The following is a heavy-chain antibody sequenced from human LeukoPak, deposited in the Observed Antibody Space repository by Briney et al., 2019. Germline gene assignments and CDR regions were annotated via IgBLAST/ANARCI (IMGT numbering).Heavy chain of an antibody. CDR1: GGSISSSSYY. D-gene: IGHD5-12*01. Sequence: SETLSLTCTVSGGSISSSSYYWGWIRQPPGKGLEWIGSIYYSGSTYYNPSLKSRVTISVDTSKNQFSLKLSSVTAADTAVYYCARQRRGGYDYSYWGQGTLVTVSS. J-gene: IGHJ4*02. V-gene: IGHV4-39*01. CDR3: ARQRRGGYDYSY. CDR2: IYYSGST.